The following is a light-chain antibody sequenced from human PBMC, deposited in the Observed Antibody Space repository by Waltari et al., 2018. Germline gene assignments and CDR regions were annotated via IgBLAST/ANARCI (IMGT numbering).Light chain of an antibody. V-gene: IGLV2-11*01. CDR1: SSDIGGHDC. CDR2: DVT. CDR3: CSYAGTYIWV. Sequence: QSALTQPRSVSGSPGQSVTLSCTGTSSDIGGHDCVSWYQHHPGKGPRLIIYDVTKRPSGVPDRFSGSKSGNTASLTISGLQAEDESDYFCCSYAGTYIWVFGGGTKLTVL. J-gene: IGLJ3*02.